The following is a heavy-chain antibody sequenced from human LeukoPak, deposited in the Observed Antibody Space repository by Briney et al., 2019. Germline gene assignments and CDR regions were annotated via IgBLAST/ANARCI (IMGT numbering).Heavy chain of an antibody. CDR3: ARFLKTGYWAHYWYFDL. D-gene: IGHD3-9*01. V-gene: IGHV3-21*01. CDR1: GFTFRNYA. Sequence: GGSLRLSCAASGFTFRNYAMNWVRQAPGKGLEWVSSISSSSSYIDYADSVKGRFTISRDNAKNSLYLQMYSLRAEDTAVYYCARFLKTGYWAHYWYFDLWGRGTLITVSS. J-gene: IGHJ2*01. CDR2: ISSSSSYI.